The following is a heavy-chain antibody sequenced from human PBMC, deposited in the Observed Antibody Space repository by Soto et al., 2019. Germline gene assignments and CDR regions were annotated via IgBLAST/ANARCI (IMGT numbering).Heavy chain of an antibody. V-gene: IGHV3-30*18. CDR1: GFTFSSYG. CDR3: AKDHRVLVGAATKYQNYFDY. Sequence: QVQLVESGGGVVQPGRSLRLSCAASGFTFSSYGMHWVRQAPGKGLEWVAVISYDGSNKYYADSVKGRFTISRDNSKNTLYLQMNSLRAEDTAVYYCAKDHRVLVGAATKYQNYFDYWGQGTLVTVSS. D-gene: IGHD1-26*01. J-gene: IGHJ4*02. CDR2: ISYDGSNK.